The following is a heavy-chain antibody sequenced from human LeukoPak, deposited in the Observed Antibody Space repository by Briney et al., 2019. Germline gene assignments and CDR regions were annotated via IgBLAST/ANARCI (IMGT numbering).Heavy chain of an antibody. CDR1: GGSISSSSYY. CDR3: LAVAGSPLDY. CDR2: IYYSGST. J-gene: IGHJ4*02. D-gene: IGHD6-19*01. V-gene: IGHV4-39*07. Sequence: PPETLSLTCTVSGGSISSSSYYWGWIRQPPGKGLEWIGSIYYSGSTYYNPSLKSRVTISVDTSKNQFSLKLSSVTAADTAVYYGLAVAGSPLDYWGQGTLVTVSS.